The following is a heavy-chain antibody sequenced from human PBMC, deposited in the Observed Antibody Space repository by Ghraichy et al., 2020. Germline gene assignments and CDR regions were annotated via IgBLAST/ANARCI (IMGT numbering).Heavy chain of an antibody. Sequence: SETLSLTCTVSGGSISSYYWSWIRQPPGKGLEWIGYIYYSGSTNYNPSLKSRVTISVDTSKNQFSLKLSSVTAADTAVYYCARGRHYYDSSGYYQFDYWGQGTLVTVSS. V-gene: IGHV4-59*01. CDR3: ARGRHYYDSSGYYQFDY. D-gene: IGHD3-22*01. J-gene: IGHJ4*02. CDR1: GGSISSYY. CDR2: IYYSGST.